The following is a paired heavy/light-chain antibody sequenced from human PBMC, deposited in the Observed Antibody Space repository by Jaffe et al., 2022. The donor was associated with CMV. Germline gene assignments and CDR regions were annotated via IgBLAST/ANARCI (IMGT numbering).Heavy chain of an antibody. CDR3: AKEKSYRNSWYEDYFDY. V-gene: IGHV3-23*01. CDR2: ISNDGSDT. Sequence: EVQLLESGGGLVQPGGSLRLSCAAPGFTFSNYAMGWVRQAPGKGLEWVSSISNDGSDTYYADSVKGRFTVSRDNSRSTLYLQMSSLRADDTAIYYCAKEKSYRNSWYEDYFDYWGQGILVTVSS. CDR1: GFTFSNYA. J-gene: IGHJ4*02. D-gene: IGHD6-13*01.
Light chain of an antibody. Sequence: EILMTQSPVTLSVSPGERATLSCRASQSVSSNLAWYQQKPGQAPRLLIFGASTRATGIPGRFSGSGSGTEFTLTITGLQSEDFAIYYCQQHNTWPLTFGQGTKVEIK. J-gene: IGKJ1*01. CDR2: GAS. V-gene: IGKV3-15*01. CDR1: QSVSSN. CDR3: QQHNTWPLT.